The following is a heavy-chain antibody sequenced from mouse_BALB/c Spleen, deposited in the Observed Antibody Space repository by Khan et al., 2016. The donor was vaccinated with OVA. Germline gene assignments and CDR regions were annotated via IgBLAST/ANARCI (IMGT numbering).Heavy chain of an antibody. CDR2: INTYTGEP. J-gene: IGHJ1*01. V-gene: IGHV9-1*02. Sequence: QIQLVQSGPELRKPGETVKISCKASGYTFTNYGMNWVKQAPGQGLKWMGWINTYTGEPTYADDFKGRFVFSLETSSSTAYLQISNLKNEDMTTYDWARSSSYWYSDVWGAGTTVTVSS. CDR1: GYTFTNYG. D-gene: IGHD1-3*01. CDR3: ARSSSYWYSDV.